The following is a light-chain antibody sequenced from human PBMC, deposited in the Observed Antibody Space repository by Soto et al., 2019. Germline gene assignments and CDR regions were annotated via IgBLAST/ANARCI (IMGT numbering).Light chain of an antibody. Sequence: DIQLTQSPSSLSASVGDRFTIPCRASQGISSYLGWYQQKPGKAPNLLIYGASTLHSGVPSRFSGGGSGTDFTLTISSLQPEDFATYYCQQVNVYPSTFGGGTKVDI. V-gene: IGKV1-9*01. CDR1: QGISSY. CDR2: GAS. CDR3: QQVNVYPST. J-gene: IGKJ4*01.